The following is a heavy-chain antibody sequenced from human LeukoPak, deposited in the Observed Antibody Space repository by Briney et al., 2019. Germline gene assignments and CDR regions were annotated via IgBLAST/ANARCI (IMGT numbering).Heavy chain of an antibody. CDR3: ARAGGSLTLDY. CDR2: IYHSGST. V-gene: IGHV4-30-2*01. Sequence: SETLSLTCAVSGVSISSGGYSWSWIRQPPGKGLEWIGYIYHSGSTYYNPSLKSRVTISVDRSKNQFSLKLSSVAAAVTAVYYCARAGGSLTLDYGRQGTLVTV. CDR1: GVSISSGGYS. D-gene: IGHD2-15*01. J-gene: IGHJ4*02.